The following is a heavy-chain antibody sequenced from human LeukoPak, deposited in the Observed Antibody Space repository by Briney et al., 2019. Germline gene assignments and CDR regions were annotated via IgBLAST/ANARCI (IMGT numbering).Heavy chain of an antibody. J-gene: IGHJ4*02. CDR1: GGTFSSYA. CDR2: IIPIFGTA. Sequence: GASVKVSCKASGGTFSSYAISWVRQAPGQGLEWRGGIIPIFGTANYAQKYQGRVTITADESTSTAYMELSSLRSEDTAVYYCARAPGSRYYGASWGQGTLVTVSS. D-gene: IGHD3-3*01. CDR3: ARAPGSRYYGAS. V-gene: IGHV1-69*13.